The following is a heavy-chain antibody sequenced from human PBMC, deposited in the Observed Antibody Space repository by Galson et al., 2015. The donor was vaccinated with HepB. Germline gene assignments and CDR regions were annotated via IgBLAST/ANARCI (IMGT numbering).Heavy chain of an antibody. CDR3: TTQGNKYYYDSSGYYS. J-gene: IGHJ4*02. CDR1: GFTFSNAW. D-gene: IGHD3-22*01. V-gene: IGHV3-15*07. CDR2: IKSKTDGGTT. Sequence: SLRLSCAASGFTFSNAWMNWVRQAPGKGLEWVGRIKSKTDGGTTDYAAPVKGRFTTSRDDSKNTLYLQMNSLKTEDTAVYYCTTQGNKYYYDSSGYYSWGQGTLVTVSS.